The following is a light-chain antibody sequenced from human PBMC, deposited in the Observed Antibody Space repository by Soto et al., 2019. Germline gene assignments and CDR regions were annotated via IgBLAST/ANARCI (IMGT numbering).Light chain of an antibody. CDR1: QDIRTG. CDR3: QQANSFPT. Sequence: HMTQSPSAGPASVGARVTITGRASQDIRTGLAGSKQKPGKAPSRWIYGASNLQRGVPSRFSGRGSGTEFTLPISSLQPEDFATSYCQQANSFPTFARGTRLEI. CDR2: GAS. V-gene: IGKV1-12*01. J-gene: IGKJ5*01.